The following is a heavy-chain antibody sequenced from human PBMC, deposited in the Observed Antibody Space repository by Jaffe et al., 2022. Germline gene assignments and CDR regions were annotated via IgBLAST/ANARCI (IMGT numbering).Heavy chain of an antibody. D-gene: IGHD3-10*01. CDR2: MNPNSGNT. CDR3: ARGSSYYYGSGSYYNVIDYYYYYMDV. CDR1: GYTFTSYD. Sequence: QVQLVQSGAEVKKPGASVKVSCKASGYTFTSYDINWVRQATGQGLEWMGWMNPNSGNTGYAQKFQGRVTMTRNTSISTAYMELSSLRSEDTAVYYCARGSSYYYGSGSYYNVIDYYYYYMDVWGKGTTVTVSS. V-gene: IGHV1-8*01. J-gene: IGHJ6*03.